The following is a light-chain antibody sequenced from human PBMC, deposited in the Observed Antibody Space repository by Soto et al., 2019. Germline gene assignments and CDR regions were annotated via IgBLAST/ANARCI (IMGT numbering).Light chain of an antibody. CDR3: QQYNNWPLP. CDR2: GAS. Sequence: IVMTQSPATLSVSPGERATLSCRASQSVSSNLAWYQHKPGQAPRLLIYGASTRATGVPARFSGSGSGTEFTLTISSLQSEDFAIYYCQQYNNWPLPFGGGTKVEIK. J-gene: IGKJ4*01. V-gene: IGKV3-15*01. CDR1: QSVSSN.